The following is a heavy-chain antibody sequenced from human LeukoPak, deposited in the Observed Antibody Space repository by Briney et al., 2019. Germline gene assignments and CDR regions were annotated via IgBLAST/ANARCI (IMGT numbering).Heavy chain of an antibody. D-gene: IGHD2-15*01. CDR2: IKQDGSEK. J-gene: IGHJ3*02. CDR1: GFTFSNAW. Sequence: PGGPLRLSCAASGFTFSNAWMSCVRQAPGKGLEWVANIKQDGSEKYYVDSVKGRFTISRDNAKNSLYLQMNSLRAEETAVYYCARVRLGCSGGSCYSGAFDIWGQGTMVTVSS. CDR3: ARVRLGCSGGSCYSGAFDI. V-gene: IGHV3-7*01.